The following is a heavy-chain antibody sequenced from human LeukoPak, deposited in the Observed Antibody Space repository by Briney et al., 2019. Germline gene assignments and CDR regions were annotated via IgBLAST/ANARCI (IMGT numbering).Heavy chain of an antibody. D-gene: IGHD4-17*01. CDR3: ARVRGDYGDFDS. Sequence: PGGSLRLSYAASGFTFSSYWMHWVRQAPGKGLVWVSRINSDGRSTNYTDGSSTSYADSVKGRFTISRDNAKNTLYLQMNSLRADDTAVYYCARVRGDYGDFDSWGQGTLVTVSS. J-gene: IGHJ4*02. CDR1: GFTFSSYW. V-gene: IGHV3-74*01. CDR2: INSDGRSTNYTDGSST.